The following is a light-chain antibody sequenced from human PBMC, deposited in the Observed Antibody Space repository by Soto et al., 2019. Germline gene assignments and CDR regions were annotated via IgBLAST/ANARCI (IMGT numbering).Light chain of an antibody. CDR1: QSVSSY. J-gene: IGKJ4*01. CDR2: DAS. Sequence: EIVLTQSPATLSLSPGERATLSCRASQSVSSYLAWYQQRPGQAPRLLIYDASNTATGIPARFSGTGSGTDFTLTISSLEPEEFAVYYCQQRSSWLTFGGGTKVEIK. CDR3: QQRSSWLT. V-gene: IGKV3-11*01.